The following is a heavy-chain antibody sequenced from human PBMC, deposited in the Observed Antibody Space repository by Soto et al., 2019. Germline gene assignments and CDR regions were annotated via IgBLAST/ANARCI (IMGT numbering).Heavy chain of an antibody. V-gene: IGHV3-21*04. J-gene: IGHJ3*01. CDR1: GFTFSSYS. CDR2: IGGSDNDK. D-gene: IGHD3-10*01. CDR3: VKDRQSYNNVWDPFDF. Sequence: EVQLVESGGGLVKPGGSLRLSCAASGFTFSSYSMNWVRQAPGKGLEWVAGIGGSDNDKHYADSVKGRFTISRDNSKNTLFLQMSSLRVEDTAKYYCVKDRQSYNNVWDPFDFWGQGTVVTVSS.